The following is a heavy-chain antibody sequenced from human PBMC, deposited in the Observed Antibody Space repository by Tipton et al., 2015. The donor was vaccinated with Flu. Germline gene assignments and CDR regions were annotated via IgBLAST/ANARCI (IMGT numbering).Heavy chain of an antibody. J-gene: IGHJ2*01. CDR2: ISSSSSYI. V-gene: IGHV3-21*01. CDR3: ARDFPHPTMIVVAPGYFDL. D-gene: IGHD3-22*01. CDR1: GFTFSSYS. Sequence: SLRLSCAASGFTFSSYSMNWVRQAPGKGLEWVSSISSSSSYIYYADSVKGRFTISRDNAKNSLYLQMNSLRAEDTAVYYCARDFPHPTMIVVAPGYFDLWGRGPLVTVSS.